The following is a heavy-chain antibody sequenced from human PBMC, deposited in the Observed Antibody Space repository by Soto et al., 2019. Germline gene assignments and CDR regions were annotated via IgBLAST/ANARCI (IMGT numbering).Heavy chain of an antibody. CDR2: IYYSGST. V-gene: IGHV4-31*03. J-gene: IGHJ4*02. D-gene: IGHD2-2*01. Sequence: SDTLSLTCTVSGGSISSGGYYWSWIRQHPGKGLEWIGYIYYSGSTYYNPSLKSRVTISVDTSKNQFSLKLSSVTAADTAVYYCARGKWGGYCSSTSCSREYYFDYWGQGTLVTVSA. CDR1: GGSISSGGYY. CDR3: ARGKWGGYCSSTSCSREYYFDY.